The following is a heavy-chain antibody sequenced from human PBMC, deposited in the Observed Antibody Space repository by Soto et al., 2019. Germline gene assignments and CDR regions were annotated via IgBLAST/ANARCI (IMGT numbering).Heavy chain of an antibody. CDR1: GFSLTTYGVG. J-gene: IGHJ4*02. CDR2: IYWDDDK. CDR3: AHRLVATKGVPDYFDS. D-gene: IGHD5-12*01. V-gene: IGHV2-5*02. Sequence: QITLKESGPALVKPTQTLTLTCSFSGFSLTTYGVGVGWIRQPPGKALEWLALIYWDDDKRFSPSLRSRVTITKDTSENQVVLTLTNMGPVDTATYYCAHRLVATKGVPDYFDSWGQGTLVTVSS.